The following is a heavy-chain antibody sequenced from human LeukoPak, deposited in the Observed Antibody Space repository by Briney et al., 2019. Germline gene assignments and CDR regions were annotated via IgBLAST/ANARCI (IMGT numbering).Heavy chain of an antibody. CDR1: GFTFRTYA. CDR3: ARSRQWLLDAFDV. V-gene: IGHV3-23*01. CDR2: INGGGGNT. Sequence: GGSLRLSCAASGFTFRTYAMSWVRQAAGRGLEWVAAINGGGGNTNYGDSVKGRFTLSRDHSRDTLYLQMSSLRVEEMAVYYCARSRQWLLDAFDVWGPGTVVTVSS. D-gene: IGHD6-19*01. J-gene: IGHJ3*01.